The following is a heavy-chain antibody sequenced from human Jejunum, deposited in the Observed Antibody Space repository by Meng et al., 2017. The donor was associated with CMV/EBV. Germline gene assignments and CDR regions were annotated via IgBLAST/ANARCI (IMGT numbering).Heavy chain of an antibody. Sequence: SRLSFSTSNMNWVRQVPGKGLEWVSSISGNSNYIYYSDSVKGRFTISRDNARDSLYLQMDSLRAEDTAVYYCARDLHIGDPAAFDLWGRGTMVTVSS. CDR1: RLSFSTSN. J-gene: IGHJ3*01. CDR2: ISGNSNYI. V-gene: IGHV3-21*01. CDR3: ARDLHIGDPAAFDL. D-gene: IGHD4-17*01.